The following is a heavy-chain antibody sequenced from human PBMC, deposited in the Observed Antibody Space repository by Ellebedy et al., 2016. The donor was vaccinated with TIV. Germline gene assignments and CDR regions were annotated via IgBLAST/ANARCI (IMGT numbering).Heavy chain of an antibody. CDR2: IYYSGST. CDR3: ARERVVTAILYYYYGMDV. D-gene: IGHD2-21*02. V-gene: IGHV4-61*01. CDR1: GGSVSSGSYY. Sequence: SETLSLTXTVSGGSVSSGSYYWSWIRQPPGKGLEWIGYIYYSGSTNYNPSLKSRVTISVDTSKNQFSLKLSSVTAADTAVYYCARERVVTAILYYYYGMDVWGQGTTVTVSS. J-gene: IGHJ6*02.